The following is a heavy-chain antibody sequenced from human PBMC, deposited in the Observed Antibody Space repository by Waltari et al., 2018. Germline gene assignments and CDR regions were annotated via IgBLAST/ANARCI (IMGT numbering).Heavy chain of an antibody. CDR2: MSYNGAT. J-gene: IGHJ3*01. V-gene: IGHV4-39*02. CDR3: VTYLGAAIGTAALDV. D-gene: IGHD1-1*01. Sequence: QLQLQESGPGLGKPSETLSLTCIVSGGSITSNRHYWAWIRQPPGQGLEWIGTMSYNGATYSSPSLKSRVTLSRDTSKNHLSLKLGSVTAADTAVYYCVTYLGAAIGTAALDVWGQGTMVTVSS. CDR1: GGSITSNRHY.